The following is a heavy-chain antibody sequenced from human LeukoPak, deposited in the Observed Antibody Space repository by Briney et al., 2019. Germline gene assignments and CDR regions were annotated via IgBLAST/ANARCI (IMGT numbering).Heavy chain of an antibody. CDR1: GFTFSSYA. D-gene: IGHD6-13*01. V-gene: IGHV3-30*04. Sequence: QPGGSLRPSCAASGFTFSSYAMHWVRQAPGKGLEWVAVISYDGSNKYYADSVKGRFTISRDNSKNTLYLQMNSLRAEDTAVYYCARDRGEGQQLVRGYYYYGMDVWGQGTTVTVSS. CDR3: ARDRGEGQQLVRGYYYYGMDV. J-gene: IGHJ6*02. CDR2: ISYDGSNK.